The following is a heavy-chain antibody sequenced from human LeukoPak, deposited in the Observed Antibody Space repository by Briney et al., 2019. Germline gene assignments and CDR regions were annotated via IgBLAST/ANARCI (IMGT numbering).Heavy chain of an antibody. Sequence: ASVNVSCKASGFTFSSYGISWVRQAPGQGLEWMGWISSSSGNTDYAQKFQGRVTMTTDKSTSTAYMELRSLRSGDTAVYYCAREHPHFGELWNDYWGQGTPVTVSS. CDR2: ISSSSGNT. CDR3: AREHPHFGELWNDY. V-gene: IGHV1-18*01. D-gene: IGHD3-10*01. CDR1: GFTFSSYG. J-gene: IGHJ4*02.